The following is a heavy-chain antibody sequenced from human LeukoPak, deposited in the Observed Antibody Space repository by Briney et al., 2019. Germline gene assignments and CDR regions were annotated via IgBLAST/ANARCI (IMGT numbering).Heavy chain of an antibody. CDR3: AKDLAPAAY. J-gene: IGHJ4*02. D-gene: IGHD2-2*01. Sequence: TGGSLRLSCAASGFTFTRNAMAWVRQAPGKGLEWVSAIDGSGGTTFYADSVKGRVTISRVQSTNTVYLQMNSLRADDTAVYYCAKDLAPAAYWGQGTLVTVSS. CDR1: GFTFTRNA. CDR2: IDGSGGTT. V-gene: IGHV3-23*01.